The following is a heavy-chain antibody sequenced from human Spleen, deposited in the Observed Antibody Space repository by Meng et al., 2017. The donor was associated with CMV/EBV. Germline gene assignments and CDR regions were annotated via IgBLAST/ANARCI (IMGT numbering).Heavy chain of an antibody. CDR1: GGTFKRYA. CDR2: IIPALDII. D-gene: IGHD5-24*01. Sequence: GGTFKRYAISWLRQAPGQGPGWMGGIIPALDIINCAQEFRGRVTISADKSTRTFYMELSSLRSEDTAVYYCAKGVATISSTDYFDFWGQGTVVTVSS. J-gene: IGHJ4*02. V-gene: IGHV1-69*10. CDR3: AKGVATISSTDYFDF.